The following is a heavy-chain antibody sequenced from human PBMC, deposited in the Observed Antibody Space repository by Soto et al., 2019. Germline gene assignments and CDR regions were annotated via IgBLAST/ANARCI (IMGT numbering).Heavy chain of an antibody. Sequence: PSETLSLTCAVYGGSFSGYYWSWIRQPPGKGLEWIGEINHSGSTNYNPSLKSRVTISVDTSKNQFSLKLSSVTAADTAVYYCAFIFRDGYYYYGMDVWGQGTMVTVSS. CDR3: AFIFRDGYYYYGMDV. CDR2: INHSGST. J-gene: IGHJ6*02. D-gene: IGHD3-10*01. CDR1: GGSFSGYY. V-gene: IGHV4-34*01.